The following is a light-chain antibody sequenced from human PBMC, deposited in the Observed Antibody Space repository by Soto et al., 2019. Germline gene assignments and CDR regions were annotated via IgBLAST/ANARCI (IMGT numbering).Light chain of an antibody. V-gene: IGKV1-16*01. CDR1: QGISNH. J-gene: IGKJ3*01. Sequence: RPQPPSTLLPSVGARVTSPCRASQGISNHLAWFQQKKGKAPKXLIYTGSLLHSGVPPRFSGSGYGTDFNLTISSLQTEDFATYYCQQTLSFPPTFGPGTKVDIK. CDR2: TGS. CDR3: QQTLSFPPT.